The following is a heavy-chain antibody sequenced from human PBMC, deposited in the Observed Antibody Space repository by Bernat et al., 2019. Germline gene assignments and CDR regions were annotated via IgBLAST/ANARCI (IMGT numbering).Heavy chain of an antibody. D-gene: IGHD3-16*01. CDR3: ARVSGGYHYYFDY. CDR1: GFTVSSKY. CDR2: IYSDGDT. V-gene: IGHV3-53*01. Sequence: EVQLVESGGNLIQPGGSLRLSCAASGFTVSSKYMSWVRQAPGKGLEWVSVIYSDGDTYYADSVKGRFTISRDSCKNTLYLQMNSLGTEDTAVYYCARVSGGYHYYFDYLGQGALVTVSS. J-gene: IGHJ4*02.